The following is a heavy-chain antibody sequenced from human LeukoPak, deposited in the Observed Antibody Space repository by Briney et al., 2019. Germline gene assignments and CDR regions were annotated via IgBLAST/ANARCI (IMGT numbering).Heavy chain of an antibody. J-gene: IGHJ4*02. CDR2: ISYDGSNK. V-gene: IGHV3-30*18. CDR1: GFTFSSYG. Sequence: PGRSLRLSCAASGFTFSSYGMHWVRQAPGKGLEWVAVISYDGSNKYYADSVKGRFTISRDNSKNTLYLQMNSLRAEDTAVYYCANYVDYWGQGTLVTVSS. CDR3: ANYVDY.